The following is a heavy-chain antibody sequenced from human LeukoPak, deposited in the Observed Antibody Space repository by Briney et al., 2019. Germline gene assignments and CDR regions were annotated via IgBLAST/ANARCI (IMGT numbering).Heavy chain of an antibody. V-gene: IGHV1-24*01. D-gene: IGHD3-3*01. CDR1: GYTLTELS. J-gene: IGHJ5*02. Sequence: ASVKVSCKVSGYTLTELSMHWVRQAPGKGLEWMGGFDPEDGETIYAQKFQGRVTMTRDTSISTAYMELSSLRSDDTAVYYCARVHQYYDFWSGYYPDNWFNPWGQGTLVTVSS. CDR2: FDPEDGET. CDR3: ARVHQYYDFWSGYYPDNWFNP.